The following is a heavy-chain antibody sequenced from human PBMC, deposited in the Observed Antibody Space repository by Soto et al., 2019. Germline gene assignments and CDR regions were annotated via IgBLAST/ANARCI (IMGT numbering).Heavy chain of an antibody. V-gene: IGHV4-39*01. Sequence: PSETLSLTCTVSGASISSYFWGWIRQPPGKGLEWIGSIYYSGSTYYNPSLKSRVTVSVDTSKNQFSLKLSSVTAADTAVYYCARHPSDFWFDPWGQGTLVTVSS. CDR2: IYYSGST. CDR1: GASISSYF. D-gene: IGHD2-21*02. J-gene: IGHJ5*02. CDR3: ARHPSDFWFDP.